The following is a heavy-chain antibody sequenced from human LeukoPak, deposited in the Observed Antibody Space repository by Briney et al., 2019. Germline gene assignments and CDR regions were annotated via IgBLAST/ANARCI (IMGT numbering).Heavy chain of an antibody. V-gene: IGHV3-23*01. J-gene: IGHJ4*02. CDR2: ISGSGGST. D-gene: IGHD5-12*01. Sequence: GGTLRLSCAASGFTFSSYGMSWVRQAPGKGLEWVSAISGSGGSTYYADSVKGRFTISRDNSKNTLYLQMNSLRAEDTAVYYCAKVRGYDARYYFDYWGQGTLVTVSS. CDR3: AKVRGYDARYYFDY. CDR1: GFTFSSYG.